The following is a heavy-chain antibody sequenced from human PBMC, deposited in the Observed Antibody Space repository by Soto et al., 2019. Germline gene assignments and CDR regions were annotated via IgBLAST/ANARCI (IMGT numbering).Heavy chain of an antibody. J-gene: IGHJ4*02. CDR1: GFAFSDHY. V-gene: IGHV3-72*01. CDR2: TRNKANGYTT. D-gene: IGHD4-17*01. Sequence: EVQLVESGGGLVQPGGSLRLSCAASGFAFSDHYMDWVRQAPGKGLEWVGRTRNKANGYTTEYAASVKGRFTISRDDSKNSLYLQMNSLKTEDTAMYYCARELMTTVTYFDYWGQGTLVTVSS. CDR3: ARELMTTVTYFDY.